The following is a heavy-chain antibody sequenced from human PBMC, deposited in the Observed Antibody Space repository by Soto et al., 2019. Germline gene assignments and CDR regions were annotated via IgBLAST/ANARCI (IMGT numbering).Heavy chain of an antibody. CDR3: ARYTSNWYPAP. D-gene: IGHD6-13*01. CDR2: TYYRSKGYS. Sequence: SPTLSLTCAILGDSVSSNSAAWNWIRQSPSRGLEWLGRTYYRSKGYSDYGISVRGRISITPDTSKNLFSLQLNSVTPEDTAVFYCARYTSNWYPAPWGQGTLVPVSP. CDR1: GDSVSSNSAA. V-gene: IGHV6-1*01. J-gene: IGHJ5*02.